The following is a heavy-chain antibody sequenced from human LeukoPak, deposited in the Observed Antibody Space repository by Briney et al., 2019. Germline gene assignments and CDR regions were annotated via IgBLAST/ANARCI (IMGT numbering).Heavy chain of an antibody. Sequence: PGRSLGLSCAASGFTFSSYGMHWVRQAPGKGLEWVAVISYDGSNKYYADSVKGRFTISRDNSKNTLYLQMNSLRAEDTAVYYCASTSASGWGQGTLVTVSS. CDR1: GFTFSSYG. V-gene: IGHV3-30*03. CDR3: ASTSASG. D-gene: IGHD3-10*01. J-gene: IGHJ4*02. CDR2: ISYDGSNK.